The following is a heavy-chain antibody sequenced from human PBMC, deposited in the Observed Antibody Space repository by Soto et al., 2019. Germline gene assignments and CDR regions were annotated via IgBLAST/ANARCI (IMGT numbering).Heavy chain of an antibody. J-gene: IGHJ4*02. Sequence: ASVKVSCKASGYTFSNYAIHWVRQAPGQRLEWMGWINAGNGNTKSSQKFQGRVTITRDTSASTAYMELSSLRSEDTAVYYCARAYYYDTSGSYYFDYWGQGTLVTVSS. CDR2: INAGNGNT. V-gene: IGHV1-3*01. D-gene: IGHD3-22*01. CDR1: GYTFSNYA. CDR3: ARAYYYDTSGSYYFDY.